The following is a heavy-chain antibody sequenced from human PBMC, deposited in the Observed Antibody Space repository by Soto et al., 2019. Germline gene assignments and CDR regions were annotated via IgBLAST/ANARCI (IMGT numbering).Heavy chain of an antibody. CDR3: ARGQQNYYYYGMDV. CDR1: GFTVSSNY. CDR2: IYSGGST. D-gene: IGHD1-1*01. V-gene: IGHV3-53*01. J-gene: IGHJ6*02. Sequence: GGSLRLSCAASGFTVSSNYMSWVRQAPGKGLEWVSVIYSGGSTYYADSVKGRFTISRDNSKNTLYLQMNSLRAGDTAVYYCARGQQNYYYYGMDVWGQGTTVTVSS.